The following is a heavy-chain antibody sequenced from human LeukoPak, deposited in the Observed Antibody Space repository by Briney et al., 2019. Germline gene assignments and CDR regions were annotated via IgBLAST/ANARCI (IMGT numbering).Heavy chain of an antibody. CDR2: IYSGGST. CDR3: AKTRPLDSSSWSHGDY. Sequence: PGGSLRLSCAASGFTVSNNYMSWVRQAPGEGLEWVSVIYSGGSTYYADSVKGRFTISRDNSKNTLYLQMNSLRAEDTAVYYCAKTRPLDSSSWSHGDYWGQGTLVTVSS. CDR1: GFTVSNNY. V-gene: IGHV3-53*01. J-gene: IGHJ4*02. D-gene: IGHD6-13*01.